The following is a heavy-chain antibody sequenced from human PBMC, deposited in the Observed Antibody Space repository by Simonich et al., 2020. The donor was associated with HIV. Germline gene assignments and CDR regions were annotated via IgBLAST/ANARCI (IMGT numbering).Heavy chain of an antibody. J-gene: IGHJ4*02. CDR1: GGTFSSSA. CDR2: FIPIFGTS. D-gene: IGHD4-17*01. CDR3: AREDFGDYGGKHFDY. V-gene: IGHV1-69*13. Sequence: QVQLVQSGAEVKKPGSSVKVSCKASGGTFSSSAISWVRQAPGQGLEWMGRFIPIFGTSNYAQKFQGRVTITVDESPSTAYMELNSLTSEDTAIYYCAREDFGDYGGKHFDYWGQGTLVTVSS.